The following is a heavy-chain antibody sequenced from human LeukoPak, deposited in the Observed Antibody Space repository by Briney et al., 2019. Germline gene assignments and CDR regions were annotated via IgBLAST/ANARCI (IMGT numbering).Heavy chain of an antibody. V-gene: IGHV3-30-3*01. CDR1: GFTFSSYA. CDR3: ARDFFSSGWSPLGY. D-gene: IGHD6-19*01. J-gene: IGHJ4*02. Sequence: PGGSLRLSCAASGFTFSSYAMHWVRQAPGKGLEWVAVISYDGSNKYYADSVKGRFTISRDNSKNTLYLQMNSLRAEDTAVYYCARDFFSSGWSPLGYWGQGTLVTVSS. CDR2: ISYDGSNK.